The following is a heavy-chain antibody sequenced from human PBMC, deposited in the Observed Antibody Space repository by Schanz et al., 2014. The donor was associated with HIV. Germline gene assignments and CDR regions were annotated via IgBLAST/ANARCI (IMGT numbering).Heavy chain of an antibody. CDR3: AKDLGAGGGSCFDS. CDR2: ISGSGDNT. J-gene: IGHJ4*02. CDR1: GFTFSTYS. V-gene: IGHV3-23*04. Sequence: EVQLVESGGGLVKPGGSLRLSCAGSGFTFSTYSMNWVRRAPGKGLEWVSAISGSGDNTYYADSVKGRFTMSRDNSKNTLNLQMHSLRVEDTAVYYCAKDLGAGGGSCFDSWGQGTLVTVST. D-gene: IGHD2-15*01.